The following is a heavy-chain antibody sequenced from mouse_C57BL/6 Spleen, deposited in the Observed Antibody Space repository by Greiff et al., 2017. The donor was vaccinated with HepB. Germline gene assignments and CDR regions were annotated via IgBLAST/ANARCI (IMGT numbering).Heavy chain of an antibody. Sequence: EVKVEESGGDLVKPGGSLKLSCAASGFTFSSYGMSWVRQTPDKRLEWVATISSGGSYTYYPDSVKGRFTISRDNAKNTLYLQMSSLTSEDTAMYYGARYPFYGSPYYYAMDYWGQGTSVTVSS. CDR3: ARYPFYGSPYYYAMDY. D-gene: IGHD1-1*01. CDR2: ISSGGSYT. J-gene: IGHJ4*01. CDR1: GFTFSSYG. V-gene: IGHV5-6*02.